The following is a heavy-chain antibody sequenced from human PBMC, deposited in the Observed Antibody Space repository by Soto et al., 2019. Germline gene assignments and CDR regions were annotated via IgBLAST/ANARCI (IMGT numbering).Heavy chain of an antibody. CDR1: GASISRYY. D-gene: IGHD3-3*01. Sequence: PSETLSLTCTVSGASISRYYWSWLRQPPGEGLEWIAYTHYSGNTHYNSSLKSRVTISVDTSKKQVSLNLTSVTAADTAVYYCARYGGFFLDYWGRGILFTVS. J-gene: IGHJ4*02. CDR2: THYSGNT. V-gene: IGHV4-59*01. CDR3: ARYGGFFLDY.